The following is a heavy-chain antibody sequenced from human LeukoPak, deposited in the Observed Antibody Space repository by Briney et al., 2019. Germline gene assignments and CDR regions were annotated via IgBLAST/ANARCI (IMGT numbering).Heavy chain of an antibody. Sequence: SETLSLTCSVSGGSISSSITSYWGWVRQPPGKGLEWIGHIYYSASTSYNPSLKSRVTMSVDSSKNQFSLKLTSVTAADTAVYYCAAIYSGRYPTYYYYIDVWGKGTTVTVSS. CDR1: GGSISSSITSY. CDR2: IYYSAST. V-gene: IGHV4-39*01. D-gene: IGHD1-26*01. CDR3: AAIYSGRYPTYYYYIDV. J-gene: IGHJ6*03.